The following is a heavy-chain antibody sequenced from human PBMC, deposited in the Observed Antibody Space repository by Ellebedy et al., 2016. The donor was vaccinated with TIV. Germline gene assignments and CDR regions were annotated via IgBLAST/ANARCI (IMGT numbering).Heavy chain of an antibody. V-gene: IGHV1-18*01. CDR1: GYTFSNYG. CDR2: ISAYNGNT. CDR3: ARDNYESSGFVDH. Sequence: ASVKVSXXTSGYTFSNYGFSWVRQAPGQGLEWMGWISAYNGNTVYVQKSQGRVTMTTDTSTNTAYMELRSLRSDDTAVYYWARDNYESSGFVDHWGQGTLVTVSS. J-gene: IGHJ4*02. D-gene: IGHD3-22*01.